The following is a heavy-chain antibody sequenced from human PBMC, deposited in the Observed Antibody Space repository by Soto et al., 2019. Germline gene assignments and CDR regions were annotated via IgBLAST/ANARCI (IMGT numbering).Heavy chain of an antibody. J-gene: IGHJ6*02. CDR2: ISGSGGST. D-gene: IGHD6-6*01. V-gene: IGHV3-23*01. CDR1: GFTFSSYA. CDR3: AKSHIEEQLVLPELYGMDV. Sequence: GGSLRLSCAASGFTFSSYAMSWVRQAPGKGLEWISAISGSGGSTYYADSVKGRFTISRDNSKNTLYLQMNSLRAEDTAVYYCAKSHIEEQLVLPELYGMDVWGQGTTVTVSS.